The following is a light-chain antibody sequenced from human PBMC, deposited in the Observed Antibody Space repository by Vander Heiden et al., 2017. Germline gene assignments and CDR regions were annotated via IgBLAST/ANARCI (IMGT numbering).Light chain of an antibody. CDR1: QIVSSSY. Sequence: EIALTQSPGTLSLSPGERATLSCRASQIVSSSYLAWYQQKPGQAPRLLMYAASSRATGIPDRFSGSGSGTDFTLTISRLEPEDFAVYYCQQYGSSPGTFGQGTKLEIK. J-gene: IGKJ2*01. V-gene: IGKV3-20*01. CDR2: AAS. CDR3: QQYGSSPGT.